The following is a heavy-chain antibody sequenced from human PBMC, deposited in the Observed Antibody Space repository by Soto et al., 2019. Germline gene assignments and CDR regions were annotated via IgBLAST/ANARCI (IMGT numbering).Heavy chain of an antibody. Sequence: GGSLRLSCAASGFTFSSYSMNWVRQAPGKGLEWVSYISSSSSTIYYADSVKGRFTISRDNAKNSLYLQMNSLRAEDTAVYYCARSPTASYDYHYYMDVWGKGTTVTVSS. D-gene: IGHD2-2*01. V-gene: IGHV3-48*01. J-gene: IGHJ6*03. CDR3: ARSPTASYDYHYYMDV. CDR1: GFTFSSYS. CDR2: ISSSSSTI.